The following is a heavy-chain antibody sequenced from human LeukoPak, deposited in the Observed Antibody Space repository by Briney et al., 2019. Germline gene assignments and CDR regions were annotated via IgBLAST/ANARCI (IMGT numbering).Heavy chain of an antibody. CDR1: GGSISSSSYY. D-gene: IGHD3-3*01. V-gene: IGHV4-61*01. J-gene: IGHJ5*02. Sequence: PSETLSLTCTVSGGSISSSSYYWSWIRQPPGKGLEWIGYIYYSGSTNYNPSLKSRVTISVDTSKNQFSLKLSSVTAADTAVYYCASYTYYDFWSGRWASSGSGGWFDPWGQGTLVTVSS. CDR2: IYYSGST. CDR3: ASYTYYDFWSGRWASSGSGGWFDP.